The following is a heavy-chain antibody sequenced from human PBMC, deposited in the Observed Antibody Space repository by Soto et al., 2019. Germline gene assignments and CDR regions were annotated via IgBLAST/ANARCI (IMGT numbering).Heavy chain of an antibody. CDR3: ALHDLFGGYGSRCHFDY. D-gene: IGHD5-12*01. V-gene: IGHV4-39*01. CDR2: IYYSATT. J-gene: IGHJ4*02. CDR1: GDSTSRSGYH. Sequence: SVTLSLTCTVSGDSTSRSGYHWGWIRQPPGKGLECIVIIYYSATTYYDPSLNSRVMISVDTSKSEFSLNLSSVSAADTAVYYCALHDLFGGYGSRCHFDYLGQDDLVTVSS.